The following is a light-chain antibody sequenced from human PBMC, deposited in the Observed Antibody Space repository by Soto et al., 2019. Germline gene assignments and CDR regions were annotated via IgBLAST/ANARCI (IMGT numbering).Light chain of an antibody. V-gene: IGKV1-5*01. CDR2: DAS. Sequence: DIHLTQSPSTLSASVGDRVTITCRASQTISHWLAWYQQKPGKAPKLLIFDASNLNGVPSRFSGSGSGTEFTLTITGLQPHDFATYYCQQYNTYWTFGQGTKVEI. CDR3: QQYNTYWT. CDR1: QTISHW. J-gene: IGKJ1*01.